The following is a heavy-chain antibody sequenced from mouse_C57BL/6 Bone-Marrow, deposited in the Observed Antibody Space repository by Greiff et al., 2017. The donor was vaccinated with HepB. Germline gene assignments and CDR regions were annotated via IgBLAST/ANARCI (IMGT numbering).Heavy chain of an antibody. CDR3: ARRSRSYRWYFDV. CDR1: VYTFTRYW. V-gene: IGHV1-55*01. Sequence: QLQLQQPGAELVEPGASVKMSCKASVYTFTRYWITWVKQRPGQGLEWIGDIYPGSGSTNYNEKCKSKATLTVDTSSSTAYMQLSSLTSEDSAVYYCARRSRSYRWYFDVWGTGTTVTVSS. CDR2: IYPGSGST. J-gene: IGHJ1*03. D-gene: IGHD1-1*01.